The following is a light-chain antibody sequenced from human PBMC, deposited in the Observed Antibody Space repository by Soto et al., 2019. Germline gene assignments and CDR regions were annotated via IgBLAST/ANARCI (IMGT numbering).Light chain of an antibody. CDR2: GVT. CDR1: GSDIGAYNY. V-gene: IGLV2-14*01. CDR3: SSFTTSYFYV. Sequence: QSALTLTASVSGSPGQSITISRTGSGSDIGAYNYVSWYQQHPGKAPKLLIHGVTRRPSGVSSRFSASKSAYTASLTISGLKAEDEANYYCSSFTTSYFYVFGTGPKVT. J-gene: IGLJ1*01.